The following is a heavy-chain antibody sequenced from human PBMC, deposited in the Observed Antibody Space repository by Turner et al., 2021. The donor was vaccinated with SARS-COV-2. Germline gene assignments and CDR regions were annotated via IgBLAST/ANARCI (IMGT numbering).Heavy chain of an antibody. V-gene: IGHV3-23*01. J-gene: IGHJ4*02. CDR1: GFTFSIYA. Sequence: EVQLLESGGDLVQPGGSLRLYCVASGFTFSIYAMNWVRQAQGKGLEWVSTIVGSGYSTYYADSVKGRFTISRDNSKNTVYLQMNSLRDEDTALYYCAKDQVSGDGYVVFDYWGQGTQVTVSS. D-gene: IGHD5-12*01. CDR2: IVGSGYST. CDR3: AKDQVSGDGYVVFDY.